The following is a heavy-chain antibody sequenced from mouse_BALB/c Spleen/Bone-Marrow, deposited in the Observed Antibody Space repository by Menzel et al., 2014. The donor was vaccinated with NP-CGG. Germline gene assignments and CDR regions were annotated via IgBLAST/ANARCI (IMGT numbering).Heavy chain of an antibody. Sequence: EVQGVESGGGLVKPGGSLRLSCAASGFTFSSYTMSWVRQTPEKRLEWVATISSGGSYTYYPDSVKGRSTISRDNAKNTLYLQMSSLKSEDTAMYYCTRDGKGNYDYAMDYWGQGTSVTVSS. J-gene: IGHJ4*01. D-gene: IGHD2-1*01. CDR2: ISSGGSYT. V-gene: IGHV5-6-4*01. CDR1: GFTFSSYT. CDR3: TRDGKGNYDYAMDY.